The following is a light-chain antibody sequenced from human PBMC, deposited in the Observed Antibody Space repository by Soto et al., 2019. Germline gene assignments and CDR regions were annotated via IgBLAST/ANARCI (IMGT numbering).Light chain of an antibody. Sequence: QSALTQPRSVSGSPGQSVTISCTGTSSDVGGYNYVSWYQQHPGKAPKLMIYDVSKRPAGVPDRFSGSKSGNTASLTISGLQAEDEADNHCCSTAGSDYYVFGTGTKLTVL. CDR1: SSDVGGYNY. V-gene: IGLV2-11*01. CDR2: DVS. CDR3: CSTAGSDYYV. J-gene: IGLJ1*01.